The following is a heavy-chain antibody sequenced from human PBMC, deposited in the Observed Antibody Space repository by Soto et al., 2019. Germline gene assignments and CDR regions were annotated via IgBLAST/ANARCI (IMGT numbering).Heavy chain of an antibody. CDR2: IYHSGST. CDR1: GGSISSSSYF. V-gene: IGHV4-39*01. Sequence: QLQLQESGPGLVKPSETLSLTCTVSGGSISSSSYFWGWIRQPPGKGREWIGSIYHSGSTSDNPSLRSRVTISVDTSKNTFSLKLSSVTAADTAVYFCARHAGYSSGRRWFDPWGQGTLVTVSS. D-gene: IGHD3-22*01. J-gene: IGHJ5*02. CDR3: ARHAGYSSGRRWFDP.